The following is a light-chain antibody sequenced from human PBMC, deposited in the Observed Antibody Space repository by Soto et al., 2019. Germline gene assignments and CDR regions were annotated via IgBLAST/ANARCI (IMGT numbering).Light chain of an antibody. CDR2: ETS. CDR3: QQHRHWPGLT. Sequence: EVVMTQSPATLSVSPGERATLSCRASESVRGNLAWYQQKPGQAPRLLVYETSTRASGIPARFSGSGSATDFTLTNSSLQSEDSPIYYCQQHRHWPGLTYGGGTRVDVK. CDR1: ESVRGN. V-gene: IGKV3D-15*01. J-gene: IGKJ4*01.